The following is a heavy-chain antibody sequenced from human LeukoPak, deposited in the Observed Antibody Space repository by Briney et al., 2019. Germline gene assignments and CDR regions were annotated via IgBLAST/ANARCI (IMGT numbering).Heavy chain of an antibody. CDR1: GFTFTSYG. CDR3: ATLERGYAVAVDY. V-gene: IGHV3-30*03. J-gene: IGHJ4*02. CDR2: ISCDGSNK. Sequence: PGRSLRLSCAASGFTFTSYGMHWVRQAPGKGLEWVAVISCDGSNKYYADSVKGRFTISRDNSKNTLYLQMNSLRAEDTAVYYCATLERGYAVAVDYWGQGTLVTVSS. D-gene: IGHD6-19*01.